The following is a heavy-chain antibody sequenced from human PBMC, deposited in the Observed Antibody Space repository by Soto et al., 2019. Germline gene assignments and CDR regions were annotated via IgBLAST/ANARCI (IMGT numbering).Heavy chain of an antibody. V-gene: IGHV3-30-3*01. CDR1: GFTFSSYA. Sequence: GGSLRLSCAASGFTFSSYAMNWVRQAPGKGLEWVAVISYDGSNKYYADSVKGRFTISRDNSKNTLYLQMNSLRAEDTAVYYCARGGSSSVDAFDIWGQGTMVTVSS. CDR3: ARGGSSSVDAFDI. J-gene: IGHJ3*02. D-gene: IGHD6-6*01. CDR2: ISYDGSNK.